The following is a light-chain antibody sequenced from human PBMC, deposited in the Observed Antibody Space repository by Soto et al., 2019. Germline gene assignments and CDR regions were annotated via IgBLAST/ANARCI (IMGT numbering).Light chain of an antibody. J-gene: IGKJ1*01. CDR2: GAY. V-gene: IGKV3-20*01. Sequence: EILLTQCVGTLSWSRGETATLSCRASQGVTSNSLAWYRQKPGQAPSLVIYGAYSRAAGVPDRFRGRGSGTDFTLTISRLEPEDFAVYYCQQYSTSVRTFGQGTKVDIK. CDR3: QQYSTSVRT. CDR1: QGVTSNS.